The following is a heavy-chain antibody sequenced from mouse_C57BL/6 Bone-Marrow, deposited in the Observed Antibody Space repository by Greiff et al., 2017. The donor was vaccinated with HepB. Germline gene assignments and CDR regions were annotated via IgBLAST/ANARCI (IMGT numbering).Heavy chain of an antibody. CDR1: GYTFTSYW. CDR2: IHPNSGST. Sequence: VQLQQPGAELVKPGASVKLSCKASGYTFTSYWMHWVKQRPGQGLEWIGMIHPNSGSTNYNEKFKSKATLTVDKSSSTAYMQLSSLTSEDSAVYYCASYGSREGYYFDYWGQGTTLTVSS. V-gene: IGHV1-64*01. J-gene: IGHJ2*01. CDR3: ASYGSREGYYFDY. D-gene: IGHD1-1*01.